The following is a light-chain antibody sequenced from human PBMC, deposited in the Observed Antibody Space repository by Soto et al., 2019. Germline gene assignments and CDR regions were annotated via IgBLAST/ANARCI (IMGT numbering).Light chain of an antibody. J-gene: IGLJ1*01. Sequence: QSALAQPASVSGSPGQSITISCTGASGYVGTYSLVSWYQQHPGKAPKVVIYEGYKRPSGVPDRFSGSTSVNTASLTISGLQTDDEADYYCGLYVGATTYVFGTGTKLTVL. CDR1: SGYVGTYSL. CDR2: EGY. CDR3: GLYVGATTYV. V-gene: IGLV2-23*01.